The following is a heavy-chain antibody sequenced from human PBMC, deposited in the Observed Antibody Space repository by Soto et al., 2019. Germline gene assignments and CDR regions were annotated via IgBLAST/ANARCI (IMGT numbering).Heavy chain of an antibody. V-gene: IGHV4-39*01. CDR3: ARHARLEHPGHVDY. D-gene: IGHD1-1*01. CDR2: IYYSGST. CDR1: GGSISSSSYY. Sequence: SETLSLTCTVSGGSISSSSYYWGWIRQPPGKGLEWIGSIYYSGSTYYNPSLKSRVTISVDTSKNQFSLKLSSVTAADTAVYYCARHARLEHPGHVDYWGQGTLVTVSS. J-gene: IGHJ4*02.